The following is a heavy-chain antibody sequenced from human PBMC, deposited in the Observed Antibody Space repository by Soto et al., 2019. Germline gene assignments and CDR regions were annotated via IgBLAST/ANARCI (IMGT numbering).Heavy chain of an antibody. D-gene: IGHD3-3*01. V-gene: IGHV1-69*13. J-gene: IGHJ6*02. Sequence: SVKVSCKASGGTFSSYAISWVRQAPGQGLEWMGGIIPIFGTANYAQKFQGRVTITADESTSTAYMELSSLRSEDTAAYYCARDRRYYDFWSGYPDYYYYGMDVWGQGTTVTVSS. CDR2: IIPIFGTA. CDR3: ARDRRYYDFWSGYPDYYYYGMDV. CDR1: GGTFSSYA.